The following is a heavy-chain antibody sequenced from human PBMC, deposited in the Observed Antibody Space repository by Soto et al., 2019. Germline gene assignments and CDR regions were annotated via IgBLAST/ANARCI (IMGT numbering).Heavy chain of an antibody. D-gene: IGHD6-6*01. J-gene: IGHJ4*02. CDR2: ISGQSGSI. V-gene: IGHV3-9*01. CDR1: GFIFDDYA. Sequence: EVQLVESGGGLAQPGRSLRLSCAASGFIFDDYAMHWVRQAPGKGLEWVSGISGQSGSIRYADSVKGRFTISRDNAKNSLYLQMNSLRVVDTALYDCAKDMSSSSSAAAFDDWGQGILVTVSS. CDR3: AKDMSSSSSAAAFDD.